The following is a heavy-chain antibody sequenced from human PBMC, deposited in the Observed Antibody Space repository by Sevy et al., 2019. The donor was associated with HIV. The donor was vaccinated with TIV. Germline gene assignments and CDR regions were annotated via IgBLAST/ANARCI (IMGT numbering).Heavy chain of an antibody. CDR1: GYTFTGYY. V-gene: IGHV1-2*02. Sequence: ASVKVSCKASGYTFTGYYMHWVRQAPGQGLEWMGWINPNSGGTNYAQKFQGRVTMTRDTSISTAYMELSRLRSDDTAGYYCARAADYYDSSGYHFFDYWGQGTLVTVSS. J-gene: IGHJ4*02. CDR3: ARAADYYDSSGYHFFDY. CDR2: INPNSGGT. D-gene: IGHD3-22*01.